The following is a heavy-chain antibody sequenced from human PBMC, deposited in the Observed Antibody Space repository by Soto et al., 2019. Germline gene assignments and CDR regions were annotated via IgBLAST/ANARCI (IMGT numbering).Heavy chain of an antibody. V-gene: IGHV1-18*01. CDR1: GYNFTTYV. Sequence: QVQLVQSGAEVKKPGASVKVSCKASGYNFTTYVISWVRQAPGQGLEWMGWISAYNGTTNYAQKLQGIVTMTTDTSTSTAYMELRSLRSEDTAVYYCARIGGYGYYFDYWDQGTLVTFSS. CDR3: ARIGGYGYYFDY. CDR2: ISAYNGTT. D-gene: IGHD3-22*01. J-gene: IGHJ4*02.